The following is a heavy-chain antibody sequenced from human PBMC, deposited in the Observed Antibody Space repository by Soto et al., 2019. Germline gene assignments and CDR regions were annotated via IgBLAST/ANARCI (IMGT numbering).Heavy chain of an antibody. Sequence: SEALSLPCDVSGASTSSGGYSWSWIRQPPGKGLEWIGYIYHSGSTYYNPSLKSRVTISVDRSKNQFSLKLSSVTAADTAVYYCARAYSYGCFDYWGQGTLVTVS. D-gene: IGHD5-18*01. J-gene: IGHJ4*02. CDR2: IYHSGST. V-gene: IGHV4-30-2*01. CDR1: GASTSSGGYS. CDR3: ARAYSYGCFDY.